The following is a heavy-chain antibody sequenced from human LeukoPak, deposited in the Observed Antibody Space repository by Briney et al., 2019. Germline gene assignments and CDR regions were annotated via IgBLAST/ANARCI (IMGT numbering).Heavy chain of an antibody. Sequence: PGGSLRLSCAASGFTFTNYAMSWIRQPPGKGLEWIGSIYYSGSTYYNPSLKSRVTISVDTSKNQFSLKLSSVTAADTAVYYCARQDYYDSSGYLPDWGQGTLVTVSS. D-gene: IGHD3-22*01. CDR3: ARQDYYDSSGYLPD. V-gene: IGHV4-38-2*01. CDR1: GFTFTNYA. J-gene: IGHJ4*02. CDR2: IYYSGST.